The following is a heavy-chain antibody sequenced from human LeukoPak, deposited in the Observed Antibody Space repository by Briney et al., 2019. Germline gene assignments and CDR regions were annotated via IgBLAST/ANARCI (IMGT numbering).Heavy chain of an antibody. CDR3: ANYYYGSGRFDY. J-gene: IGHJ4*02. CDR1: GFTFSSYG. CDR2: ISFDGSNK. Sequence: GGSLRLSCAASGFTFSSYGMHWVRQAPGKGLEWMTLISFDGSNKYYADSVKGRFTISRDNSKNTLYLQMNSLRAEDTAVYYCANYYYGSGRFDYWGQGTLVTVSS. V-gene: IGHV3-30*18. D-gene: IGHD3-10*01.